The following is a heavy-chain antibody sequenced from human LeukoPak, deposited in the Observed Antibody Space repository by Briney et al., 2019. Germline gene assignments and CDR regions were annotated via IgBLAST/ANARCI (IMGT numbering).Heavy chain of an antibody. Sequence: GGSLRLSCADSQFTFNGPWMNWVRQAPGKGLEWVANMDPTGSQKRYVDSVRGRFTISKDNPGASLYLDMHSLRAEETAIYYCAIWTSGNYWGQGTLVTVSS. CDR2: MDPTGSQK. J-gene: IGHJ4*02. D-gene: IGHD1-1*01. CDR1: QFTFNGPW. CDR3: AIWTSGNY. V-gene: IGHV3-7*01.